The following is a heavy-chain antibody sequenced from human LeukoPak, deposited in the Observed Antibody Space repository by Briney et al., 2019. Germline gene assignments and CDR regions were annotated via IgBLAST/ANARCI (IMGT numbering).Heavy chain of an antibody. D-gene: IGHD5-18*01. CDR3: ARVLRAASRRSYDY. V-gene: IGHV4-61*01. J-gene: IGHJ4*02. CDR2: IYYNGDT. CDR1: GGSVSNSLYY. Sequence: SETLSLTCTVSGGSVSNSLYYWSWIRRPPGKGLEWIGYIYYNGDTNYNPSLKSRVIISIDTSSNQFSLRLNSMTAADTAVYYCARVLRAASRRSYDYWGQGSLVTVSS.